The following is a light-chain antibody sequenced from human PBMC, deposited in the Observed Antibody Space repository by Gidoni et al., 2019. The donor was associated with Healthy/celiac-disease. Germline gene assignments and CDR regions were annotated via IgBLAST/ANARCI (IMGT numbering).Light chain of an antibody. Sequence: DIQMTQSPSSLSASVGDRLTITCRASRSISSYLNWYQQKPEKAPKLLIYTASSLPSGVPSRFSGSGSGTDFTLTISSLHPEDFATYYCQQSDSTPWTFGQGTKVEIK. CDR1: RSISSY. V-gene: IGKV1-39*01. J-gene: IGKJ1*01. CDR2: TAS. CDR3: QQSDSTPWT.